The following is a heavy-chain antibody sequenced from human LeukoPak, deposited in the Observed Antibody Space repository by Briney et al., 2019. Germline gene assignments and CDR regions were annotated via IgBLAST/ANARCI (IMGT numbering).Heavy chain of an antibody. Sequence: GASVKVSCKASGYTFTRYYMHWVRQAPGQGLEWMGWISPNSGGTNYAQKFQGRVTMTRDTSISTAYMELSSLRSDDTAVYYCARDRAVATIGGVDYWGQGTLVIVSS. V-gene: IGHV1-2*02. J-gene: IGHJ4*02. D-gene: IGHD5-12*01. CDR2: ISPNSGGT. CDR3: ARDRAVATIGGVDY. CDR1: GYTFTRYY.